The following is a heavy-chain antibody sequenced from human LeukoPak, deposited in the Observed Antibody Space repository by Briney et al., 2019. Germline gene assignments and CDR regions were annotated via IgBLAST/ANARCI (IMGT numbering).Heavy chain of an antibody. J-gene: IGHJ3*02. D-gene: IGHD4-17*01. CDR3: ARGPTVTSFNAFGM. Sequence: GGSLRLSCVGSGFTFRDYGIYWVRQAPGKGLEHVSAISITGTYTYYANSVRGRFTISRDNSKNTLHLEMGSLRAEDMAVYYCARGPTVTSFNAFGMWGQGTMVTVSS. CDR2: ISITGTYT. V-gene: IGHV3-64*01. CDR1: GFTFRDYG.